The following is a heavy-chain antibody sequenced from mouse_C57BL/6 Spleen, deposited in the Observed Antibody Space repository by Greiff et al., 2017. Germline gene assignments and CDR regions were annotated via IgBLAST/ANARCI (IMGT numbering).Heavy chain of an antibody. CDR3: AVTTVVATKDFDC. J-gene: IGHJ2*01. CDR2: IHPNSGST. CDR1: GYTFTSYW. V-gene: IGHV1-64*01. D-gene: IGHD1-1*01. Sequence: QVQLKQPGAELVKPGASVKLSCKASGYTFTSYWMHWVKQRPGQGLEWIGMIHPNSGSTNYNEKFKSKATLTVDKSSSTAYMQLSSLTSEDSAVYYCAVTTVVATKDFDCWGQGTTLTVSS.